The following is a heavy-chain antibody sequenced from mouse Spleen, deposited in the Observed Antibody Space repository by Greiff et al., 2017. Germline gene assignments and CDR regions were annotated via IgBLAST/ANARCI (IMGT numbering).Heavy chain of an antibody. D-gene: IGHD1-1*01. Sequence: DVKLQESGPGLVKPSQSLSLTCSVTGYSITSGYYWNWIRQFPGNKLEWMGYISYDGSNNYNPSLKNRISITRDTSKNQFFLKLNSVTTEDTATYYCARFYGSSHWYFDVWGAGTTVTVSS. CDR3: ARFYGSSHWYFDV. V-gene: IGHV3-6*01. CDR2: ISYDGSN. CDR1: GYSITSGYY. J-gene: IGHJ1*01.